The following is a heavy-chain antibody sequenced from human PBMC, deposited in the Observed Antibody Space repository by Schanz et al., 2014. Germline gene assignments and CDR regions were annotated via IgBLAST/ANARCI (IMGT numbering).Heavy chain of an antibody. J-gene: IGHJ4*02. CDR3: AKVAPAATYLDS. CDR1: GFTFSDYY. V-gene: IGHV3-11*01. Sequence: VQLEESGGGLVKPGGSLRLSCAASGFTFSDYYMTWIRQAPGKGLEWVSDISDSGDSTHYADSVKGRFTISRDNAKNSLLLQMNSLSAEDTAVYYCAKVAPAATYLDSWGLGTLVTVSS. CDR2: ISDSGDST. D-gene: IGHD2-2*01.